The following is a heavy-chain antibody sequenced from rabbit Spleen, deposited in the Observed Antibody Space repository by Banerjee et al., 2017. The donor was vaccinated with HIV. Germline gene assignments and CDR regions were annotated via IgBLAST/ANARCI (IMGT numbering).Heavy chain of an antibody. CDR3: ARVGGVGVYGYATL. V-gene: IGHV1S7*01. CDR1: GFDFSSYY. J-gene: IGHJ4*01. D-gene: IGHD6-1*01. Sequence: QLVESGGGLVQPGGSLKLSCKASGFDFSSYYMNWVRQAPGKGLEWIGYIDPVFGITNYANSVKGRFTISRDNAQNTVYLQVKSLTAADTATYFCARVGGVGVYGYATLWGPGTLVTVS. CDR2: IDPVFGIT.